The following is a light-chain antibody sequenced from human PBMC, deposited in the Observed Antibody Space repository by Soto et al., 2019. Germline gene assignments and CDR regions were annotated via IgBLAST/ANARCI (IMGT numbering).Light chain of an antibody. V-gene: IGKV3-20*01. CDR3: QQYGSSPPYT. Sequence: EIVLTQFPGTLSLSPGERATLSCRASQSVSSSTYLAWYQQKPGQAPRLLIYGASSRATGIPDRFSGSGSGTDFTLTISRLEPEDFVVYYCQQYGSSPPYTFGQGTKLEIK. CDR1: QSVSSSTY. CDR2: GAS. J-gene: IGKJ2*01.